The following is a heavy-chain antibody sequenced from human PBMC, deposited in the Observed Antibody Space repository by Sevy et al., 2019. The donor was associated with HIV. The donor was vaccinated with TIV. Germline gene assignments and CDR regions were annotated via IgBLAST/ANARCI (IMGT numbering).Heavy chain of an antibody. J-gene: IGHJ2*01. D-gene: IGHD1-26*01. CDR2: FYSSGNT. CDR1: GGSISGTY. CDR3: ARPSYTGSSFWYFDL. Sequence: SETLSLTCTVSGGSISGTYWTWIRQPAGKGLEWIGTFYSSGNTDYNPSLKSRVTMSVDTSNNQFSLNLSSVTAADTAVYYCARPSYTGSSFWYFDLWGRGTLVTVSS. V-gene: IGHV4-4*07.